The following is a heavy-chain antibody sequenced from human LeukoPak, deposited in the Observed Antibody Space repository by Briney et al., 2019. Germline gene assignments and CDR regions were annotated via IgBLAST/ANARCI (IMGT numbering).Heavy chain of an antibody. CDR2: INSDGSST. Sequence: GGSLRLSCAASGFTFSSYWMHWVRQAPGKGRVWVSRINSDGSSTSYADSVNGRVTISRDNAKNTLYLQMNSLRAEDTAVYYCARAGCSSTSCYPYYYYYYMHVWGKGTTVTVSS. J-gene: IGHJ6*03. V-gene: IGHV3-74*01. CDR1: GFTFSSYW. CDR3: ARAGCSSTSCYPYYYYYYMHV. D-gene: IGHD2-2*01.